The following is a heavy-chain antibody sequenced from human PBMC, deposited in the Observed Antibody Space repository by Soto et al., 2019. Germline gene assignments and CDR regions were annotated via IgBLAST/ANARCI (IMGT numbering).Heavy chain of an antibody. CDR3: AHSYYNDISGYYLFDY. CDR1: GFSLSTVAVG. V-gene: IGHV2-5*02. CDR2: IYCDDDK. Sequence: QITLKESGPTLVKPTQTLTLTCTFSGFSLSTVAVGVGWIRQPPGKALEWLALIYCDDDKRYSPSLKSRLTITKDSSKNKLVLTMTNLDPVDTATYYWAHSYYNDISGYYLFDYWGQGTLVTVPS. D-gene: IGHD3-22*01. J-gene: IGHJ4*02.